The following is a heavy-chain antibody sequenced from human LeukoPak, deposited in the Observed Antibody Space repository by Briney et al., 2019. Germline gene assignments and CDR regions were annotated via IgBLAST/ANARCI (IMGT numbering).Heavy chain of an antibody. CDR1: GGSISSSSYY. V-gene: IGHV4-39*07. CDR3: ARLGYYDSSGDWMI. D-gene: IGHD3-22*01. Sequence: SETLSLTCTVSGGSISSSSYYWGWIRQPPGKGLEWIGSIYYSGSTYYNPSLKSRVTISVDTSKNQFSLKLTSVTAADTAVYYCARLGYYDSSGDWMIWGQGALVTVSS. CDR2: IYYSGST. J-gene: IGHJ4*02.